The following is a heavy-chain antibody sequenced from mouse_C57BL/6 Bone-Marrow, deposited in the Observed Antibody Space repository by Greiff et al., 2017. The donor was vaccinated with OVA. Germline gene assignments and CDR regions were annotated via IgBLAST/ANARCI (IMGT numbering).Heavy chain of an antibody. D-gene: IGHD3-2*02. CDR1: GYTFTDYY. V-gene: IGHV1-84*01. Sequence: VQLVESGPELVKPGASVKISCKASGYTFTDYYINWVKQRPGQGLEWIGWIYPGSGNTKYNEKFKGKATLTVDTSSSTAYMQLSSLTSEDSAVYFCAGGTAQATPNYAMDYWGQGTSVTVSS. CDR2: IYPGSGNT. CDR3: AGGTAQATPNYAMDY. J-gene: IGHJ4*01.